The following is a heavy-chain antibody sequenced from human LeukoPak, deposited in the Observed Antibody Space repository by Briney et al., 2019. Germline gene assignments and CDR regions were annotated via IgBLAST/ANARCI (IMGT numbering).Heavy chain of an antibody. Sequence: SETLSLTCTVSGYSISSGYYWGWIRQPPGKGLEWIGSIYHSGSTYYNPSLKSRVTISVDTSKNQFSLKLSSVTAADTAVYYCARRVVGATNYFDYWGQGTLVTVSS. D-gene: IGHD2-15*01. CDR2: IYHSGST. CDR1: GYSISSGYY. J-gene: IGHJ4*02. CDR3: ARRVVGATNYFDY. V-gene: IGHV4-38-2*02.